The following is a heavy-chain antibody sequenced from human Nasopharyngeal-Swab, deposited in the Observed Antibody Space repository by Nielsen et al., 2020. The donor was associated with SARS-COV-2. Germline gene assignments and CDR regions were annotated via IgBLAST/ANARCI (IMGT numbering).Heavy chain of an antibody. J-gene: IGHJ6*03. CDR2: IIPIFGTA. D-gene: IGHD5-18*01. Sequence: SVKVSCKASGDTFTSDAISWVRQAPGQGLEWMGGIIPIFGTANYAQKLQGRVTITADESTSTAYMQLSSLRSEDTAVYYCARQGFRGTAMTYYYYMAVWGKATTVTVSS. CDR3: ARQGFRGTAMTYYYYMAV. V-gene: IGHV1-69*13. CDR1: GDTFTSDA.